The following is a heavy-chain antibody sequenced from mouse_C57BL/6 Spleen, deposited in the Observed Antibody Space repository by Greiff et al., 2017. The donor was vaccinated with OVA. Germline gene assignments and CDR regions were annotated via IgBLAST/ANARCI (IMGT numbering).Heavy chain of an antibody. CDR1: GFTFSSYA. CDR2: ISDGGSYT. Sequence: DVMLVESGGGLVKPGGSLKLSCAASGFTFSSYAMSWVRQTPEKRLEWVATISDGGSYTYYPDNVKGRFTISRDNTKNNLYLQMSHLKSEDTAMYYCASDYYGSSYPYWYFDVWGTGTTLTVSS. J-gene: IGHJ1*03. D-gene: IGHD1-1*01. CDR3: ASDYYGSSYPYWYFDV. V-gene: IGHV5-4*03.